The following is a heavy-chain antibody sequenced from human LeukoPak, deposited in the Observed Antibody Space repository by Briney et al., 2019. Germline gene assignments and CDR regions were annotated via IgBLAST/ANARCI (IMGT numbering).Heavy chain of an antibody. V-gene: IGHV4-39*07. CDR2: IYYSGST. D-gene: IGHD4-17*01. Sequence: SETLSLTCTVSGGSISSSSYYWGWIRQPPGKGLEWIGSIYYSGSTYYNPSLKSRVTISVDTSKNQFSLKLSSVTAADTAVYYCARSGTVTTWNYWGQGTLVTVSS. J-gene: IGHJ4*02. CDR1: GGSISSSSYY. CDR3: ARSGTVTTWNY.